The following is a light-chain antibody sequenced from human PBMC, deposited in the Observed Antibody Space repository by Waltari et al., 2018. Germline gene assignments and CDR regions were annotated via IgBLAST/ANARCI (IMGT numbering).Light chain of an antibody. V-gene: IGKV4-1*01. J-gene: IGKJ2*01. CDR2: CAS. CDR3: QQYYSTPYT. Sequence: TLAVSLGERATINCKSSQSVLYSSNNKNYLAWYQQKPGQPPKLLIYCASTRESGVPDRFSGSGSGTDFTLTISSLQAEDVAVYYCQQYYSTPYTFGQGPSWRSN. CDR1: QSVLYSSNNKNY.